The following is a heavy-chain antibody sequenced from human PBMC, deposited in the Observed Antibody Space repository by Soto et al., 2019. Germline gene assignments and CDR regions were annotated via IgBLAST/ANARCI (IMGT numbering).Heavy chain of an antibody. CDR2: IIPIFGTA. D-gene: IGHD2-15*01. J-gene: IGHJ6*02. V-gene: IGHV1-69*13. Sequence: SVKVSCKDSGGTFSSYATSWVRQAPGQGLEWMGGIIPIFGTANYAQKFQGRVTITADESTSTAYMELSSLRSEDTAVYYCARDRGYGGNGCNFPYYYYYYGMDVWGQGTTVTVSS. CDR1: GGTFSSYA. CDR3: ARDRGYGGNGCNFPYYYYYYGMDV.